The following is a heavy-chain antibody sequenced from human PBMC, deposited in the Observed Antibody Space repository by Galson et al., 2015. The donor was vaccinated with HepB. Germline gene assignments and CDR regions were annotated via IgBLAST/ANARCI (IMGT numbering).Heavy chain of an antibody. Sequence: SLRLSCAASGFTFSSYGMHWVRQAPGKGLEWVSYISSSGSTIYYADSVKGRFTISRDNAKNSLYLQMNSLRAEDTAVYYCGIGITIFGVVIPGMDVWGQGTTVTVSS. CDR3: GIGITIFGVVIPGMDV. D-gene: IGHD3-3*01. J-gene: IGHJ6*02. V-gene: IGHV3-48*04. CDR1: GFTFSSYG. CDR2: ISSSGSTI.